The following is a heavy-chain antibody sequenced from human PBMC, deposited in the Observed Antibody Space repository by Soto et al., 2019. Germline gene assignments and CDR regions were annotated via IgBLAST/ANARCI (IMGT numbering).Heavy chain of an antibody. V-gene: IGHV2-5*02. J-gene: IGHJ3*01. Sequence: QITLKESGPTLVKPTQTLTLTCTFSGFSLSTTAMGVNWIRQPPGKALQWLALIYWDDDKRYSPSLRSRLAITKDTSKNPVVLTMTNMDPVDTATYYCAHRRYGDYGDTFDVWGQGTPVTVSS. CDR1: GFSLSTTAMG. CDR2: IYWDDDK. CDR3: AHRRYGDYGDTFDV. D-gene: IGHD4-17*01.